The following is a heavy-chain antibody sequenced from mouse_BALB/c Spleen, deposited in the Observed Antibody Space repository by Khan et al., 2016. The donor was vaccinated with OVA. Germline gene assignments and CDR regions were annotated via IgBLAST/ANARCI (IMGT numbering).Heavy chain of an antibody. V-gene: IGHV1-20*02. CDR3: SRKNGSDFDY. J-gene: IGHJ2*01. Sequence: VQLQQSGPELVKPGASVKISCTASGYSFTGYFMNWVMQSHGKSLEWIGRINPHIGEAFYNQKFKGKATLTVDESSSTAHMELRSLASEDSAVDDCSRKNGSDFDYWGQGTTLTVSS. CDR1: GYSFTGYF. CDR2: INPHIGEA. D-gene: IGHD1-1*01.